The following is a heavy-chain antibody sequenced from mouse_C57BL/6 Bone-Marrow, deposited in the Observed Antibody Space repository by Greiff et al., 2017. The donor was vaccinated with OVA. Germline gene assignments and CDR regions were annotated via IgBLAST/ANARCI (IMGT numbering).Heavy chain of an antibody. CDR3: AIGFITTVVPDY. CDR2: IDPANGNT. V-gene: IGHV14-3*01. Sequence: VQLKQSVAELVRPGASVKLSCTASGFTIKNTYMHWVQQRPEQGLEWIGRIDPANGNTKYAPKFQGKATITADTSSNTAYLQLSSLTSEDTAIYYCAIGFITTVVPDYWGQGTTLTVSS. D-gene: IGHD1-1*01. CDR1: GFTIKNTY. J-gene: IGHJ2*01.